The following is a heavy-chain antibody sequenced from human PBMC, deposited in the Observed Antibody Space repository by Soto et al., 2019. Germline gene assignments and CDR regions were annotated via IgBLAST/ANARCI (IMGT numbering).Heavy chain of an antibody. CDR3: ARDGSGGTGGTDV. CDR1: GFSFNTYA. V-gene: IGHV3-30-3*01. J-gene: IGHJ6*02. Sequence: GGSLRLSCAASGFSFNTYAMNWVRQAPGKGLEWLALISYDGSIKYSADSVRGRFTLSRENSQNMLFLQMDSLRADDTAVYYCARDGSGGTGGTDVWGQGTTVTVYS. D-gene: IGHD5-12*01. CDR2: ISYDGSIK.